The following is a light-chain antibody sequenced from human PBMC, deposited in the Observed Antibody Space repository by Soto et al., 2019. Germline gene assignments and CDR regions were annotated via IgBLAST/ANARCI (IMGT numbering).Light chain of an antibody. CDR2: DVS. CDR1: SSDVCGYNF. J-gene: IGLJ2*01. V-gene: IGLV2-8*01. Sequence: QYALTQPPSAYGSPGQSVTISCTGTSSDVCGYNFVSWYQQHPGKAPKLMIYDVSERPSGVPDRFSGSKSGNTASLTVSWLPAEDAADYYCSSYAGSNIVVFGGGTKLTVL. CDR3: SSYAGSNIVV.